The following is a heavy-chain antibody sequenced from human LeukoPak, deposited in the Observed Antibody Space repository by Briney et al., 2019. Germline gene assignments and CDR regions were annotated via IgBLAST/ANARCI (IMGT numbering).Heavy chain of an antibody. D-gene: IGHD6-13*01. J-gene: IGHJ5*02. Sequence: SGGFLRLSCAASGFTFSGSAMHWVRQASGKGLGWVGRIRSKANSYATAYAASVKGRFTISRDDSKNTAYLQMNSLKTEDTAVYYCTSTRVAAAGTFDPWGQGTLVTVSS. CDR1: GFTFSGSA. CDR3: TSTRVAAAGTFDP. CDR2: IRSKANSYAT. V-gene: IGHV3-73*01.